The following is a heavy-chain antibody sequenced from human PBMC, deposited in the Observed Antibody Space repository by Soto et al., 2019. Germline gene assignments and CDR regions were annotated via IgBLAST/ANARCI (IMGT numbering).Heavy chain of an antibody. Sequence: PXGTLSLTCAVSGCSISSSNWWCCVRQPPGKGQEWIGEVYHSETTKYNPSLKSRATISVDEYKNQFSLMLSSVTAADTAVYYVARITVTTADLDYWGQGTLVTVSS. D-gene: IGHD4-17*01. V-gene: IGHV4-4*02. J-gene: IGHJ4*02. CDR3: ARITVTTADLDY. CDR1: GCSISSSNW. CDR2: VYHSETT.